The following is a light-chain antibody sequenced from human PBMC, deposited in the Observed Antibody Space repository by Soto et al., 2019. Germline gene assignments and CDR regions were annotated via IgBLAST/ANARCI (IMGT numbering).Light chain of an antibody. CDR3: QQYNSMLS. Sequence: DIQMTQSPSSLYASVGDRVTIACQSSHDVSRHLNWFQQKPGEAPKLLIYDASNLERGVPSRFSGSGSGTHFTFTISSLQPEDVATYYCQQYNSMLSFGGGT. CDR1: HDVSRH. J-gene: IGKJ4*01. CDR2: DAS. V-gene: IGKV1-33*01.